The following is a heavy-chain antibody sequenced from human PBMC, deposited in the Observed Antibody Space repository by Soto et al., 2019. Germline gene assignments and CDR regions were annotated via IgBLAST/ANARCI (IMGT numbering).Heavy chain of an antibody. V-gene: IGHV4-30-4*01. J-gene: IGHJ6*02. Sequence: PSETLSLTCTVSGGSISSGDSYWSWIRQPPGEGLEWIGYIYYSGTTYYNPSLKSRVTISVDTSKNQFSLKVSSVTAADTAVYYCARALIQLWPHYYYGMDVWGQGTTVTVSS. CDR2: IYYSGTT. CDR1: GGSISSGDSY. CDR3: ARALIQLWPHYYYGMDV. D-gene: IGHD5-18*01.